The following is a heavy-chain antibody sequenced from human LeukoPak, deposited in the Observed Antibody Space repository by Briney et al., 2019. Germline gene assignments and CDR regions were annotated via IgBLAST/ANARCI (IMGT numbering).Heavy chain of an antibody. Sequence: GSLRLSCAASGFTVSSNYMSWVRQAPGKGLEWVSTLSGSGITTYYADSVKGRFTISRDNSKNTLYLQMNSLRAEDTAVYYCAKGIYSSGWSYFDYWGHGTLVTVSS. CDR1: GFTVSSNY. CDR3: AKGIYSSGWSYFDY. V-gene: IGHV3-23*01. J-gene: IGHJ4*01. D-gene: IGHD6-19*01. CDR2: LSGSGITT.